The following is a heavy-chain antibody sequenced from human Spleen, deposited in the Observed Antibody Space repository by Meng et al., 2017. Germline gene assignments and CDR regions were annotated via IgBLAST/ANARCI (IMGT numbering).Heavy chain of an antibody. CDR2: INGGNGDT. CDR3: ARGPGWGFITILGNWFDP. CDR1: GYIFTDYA. Sequence: QVQLVQSGAEVKKPGASVKVSCRASGYIFTDYAIHWVRQAPGKSLEWMGWINGGNGDTKYPHSFQGRVTITRDTSASTAYLEVSSLRSEDTAVYYCARGPGWGFITILGNWFDPWGQGTLVTVSS. J-gene: IGHJ5*02. V-gene: IGHV1-3*01. D-gene: IGHD3-3*01.